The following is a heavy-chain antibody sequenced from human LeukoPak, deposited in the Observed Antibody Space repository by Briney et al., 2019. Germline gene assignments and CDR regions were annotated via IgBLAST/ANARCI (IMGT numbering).Heavy chain of an antibody. CDR3: ARVTTVAGSDYFGY. V-gene: IGHV4-59*01. J-gene: IGHJ4*02. D-gene: IGHD6-19*01. Sequence: PSETLSLTCTVSGGAINGYYWNWIRQTPGKGLEWTGYIYYNGSTNYNPSLKSRVTMSLDTSKNHFSLKLSSVTAADTAVYYCARVTTVAGSDYFGYWGQGTPVTVSS. CDR1: GGAINGYY. CDR2: IYYNGST.